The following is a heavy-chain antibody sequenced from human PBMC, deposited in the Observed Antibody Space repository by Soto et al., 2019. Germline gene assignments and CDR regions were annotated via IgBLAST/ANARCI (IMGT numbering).Heavy chain of an antibody. CDR1: GFTFSSYA. Sequence: EVQLLESGGGLVQPGGSLRLSCAASGFTFSSYAMSWVRQAPGKGLEWVSAISGSGGSTYYADSVKGRFTISRDNSKNTLYLQMNSLRAEDTAVYYCAKDQGAHVLRFLEWSFPGYYFDYWGQGTLVTVSS. CDR3: AKDQGAHVLRFLEWSFPGYYFDY. V-gene: IGHV3-23*01. J-gene: IGHJ4*02. D-gene: IGHD3-3*01. CDR2: ISGSGGST.